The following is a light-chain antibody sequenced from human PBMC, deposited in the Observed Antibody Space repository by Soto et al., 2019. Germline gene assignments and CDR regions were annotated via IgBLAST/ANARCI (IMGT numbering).Light chain of an antibody. V-gene: IGLV2-14*01. J-gene: IGLJ1*01. Sequence: QPVLTQPASVSGSPGQSITISCTGTSSDVGGYNYVSWYQQHPGKVPKLIIYEVSNRPSGVSNRFSGSKSGNTASLTISGLQSEDEADYYCNSYTNSHSYVFGTATKLTVL. CDR3: NSYTNSHSYV. CDR2: EVS. CDR1: SSDVGGYNY.